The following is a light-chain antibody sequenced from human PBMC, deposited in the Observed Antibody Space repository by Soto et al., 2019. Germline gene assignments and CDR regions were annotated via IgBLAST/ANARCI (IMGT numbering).Light chain of an antibody. CDR2: EVS. Sequence: LNQPGSVLRSPGQSMTISCTGTRSDVGGYNFVSWYQQHPGKAPKLMIYEVSNRPSGVSNRCSGSKSGNTASLTISGLQAGDEADYYCSSYTTSRTGVFGTGPKVTVL. V-gene: IGLV2-14*03. CDR3: SSYTTSRTGV. CDR1: RSDVGGYNF. J-gene: IGLJ1*01.